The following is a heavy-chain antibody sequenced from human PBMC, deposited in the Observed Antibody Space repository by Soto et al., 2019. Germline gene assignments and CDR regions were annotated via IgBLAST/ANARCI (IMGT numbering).Heavy chain of an antibody. CDR2: ISSNGGST. CDR3: ARAGGAARLIYYMDV. D-gene: IGHD6-6*01. Sequence: EVQLVESGGGLVQPGGTLRLSCAASGFTFSSYAMHWVRQAPGKGLEYVSAISSNGGSTYYANSVKARFTISRDNSKNTLYLQMGSLSAEDMAVYYCARAGGAARLIYYMDVWGKGTTVTVSS. V-gene: IGHV3-64*01. J-gene: IGHJ6*03. CDR1: GFTFSSYA.